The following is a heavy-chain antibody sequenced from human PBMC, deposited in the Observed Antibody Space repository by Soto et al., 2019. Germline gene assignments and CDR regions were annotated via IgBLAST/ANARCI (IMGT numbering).Heavy chain of an antibody. CDR1: GGSISSGGYY. V-gene: IGHV4-31*03. CDR3: ARAPPNYDFWSGYLDAFDI. J-gene: IGHJ3*02. D-gene: IGHD3-3*01. Sequence: QVQLQESGPGLVKPSQTLSLTCTVSGGSISSGGYYWSWIRQHPGKGLEWIGYIYYSGSTYYNPSLKSRVTISVDTSKNQFSLKLSSVTAADTAVYYCARAPPNYDFWSGYLDAFDIWGQGTMVTVSS. CDR2: IYYSGST.